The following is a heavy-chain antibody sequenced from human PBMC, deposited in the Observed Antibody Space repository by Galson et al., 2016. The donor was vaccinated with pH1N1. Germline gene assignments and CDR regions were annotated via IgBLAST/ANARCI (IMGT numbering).Heavy chain of an antibody. CDR2: INPNRGDS. CDR3: AKASALSAYDLDYFDY. D-gene: IGHD5-12*01. J-gene: IGHJ4*02. Sequence: SVKVSCKASGYTFTSFYIHWVRQAPGQGLEWMGRINPNRGDSNFAQKFQGRVAMTSDTSISTAYMELSSLRSDDTAFYYCAKASALSAYDLDYFDYWGQGTLVTVSS. V-gene: IGHV1-2*06. CDR1: GYTFTSFY.